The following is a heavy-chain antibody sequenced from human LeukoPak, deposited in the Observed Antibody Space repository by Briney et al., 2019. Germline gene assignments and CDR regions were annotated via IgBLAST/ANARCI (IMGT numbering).Heavy chain of an antibody. J-gene: IGHJ4*02. V-gene: IGHV4-39*01. CDR3: ARLNDFWSGFHHFDY. D-gene: IGHD3-3*01. Sequence: TSETLSLTCTVSGGSISSSSYYWGWVRQPPGKGLEWIGTIYYSGSTYYNPSLKSRVTISVDTSNDQFSLKLSSVTAADTAVYYCARLNDFWSGFHHFDYWGQGTLVTVSS. CDR2: IYYSGST. CDR1: GGSISSSSYY.